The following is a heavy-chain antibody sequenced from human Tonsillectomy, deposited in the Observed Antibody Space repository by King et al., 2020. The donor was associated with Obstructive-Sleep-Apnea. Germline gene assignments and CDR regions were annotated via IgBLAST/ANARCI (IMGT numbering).Heavy chain of an antibody. D-gene: IGHD3-22*01. Sequence: VQLVESGGGVVQPGGSLRLSCAPSGFAFSTYGMHWVRQAPGKGLEWVAFIQYDGSKKYYGDSVKGRFTISRDNSKNTLYLQMNSLRAEDTAVYYCARYDSSGGNWGQGTLVTVSS. CDR2: IQYDGSKK. CDR3: ARYDSSGGN. CDR1: GFAFSTYG. J-gene: IGHJ4*02. V-gene: IGHV3-30*02.